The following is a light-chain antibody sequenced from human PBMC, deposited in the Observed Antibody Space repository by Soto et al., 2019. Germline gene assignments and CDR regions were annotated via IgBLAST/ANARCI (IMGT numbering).Light chain of an antibody. CDR3: QQYGSSPWT. CDR1: QSVSSF. CDR2: DVS. V-gene: IGKV3-20*01. Sequence: EIGLKQSPVTLSFSPWEIATLSCRASQSVSSFLAWYQQKPGQPPRLLIYDVSNRAAGIPARFSGSGSGTDFTLTISRLEPEDFAVYYCQQYGSSPWTFGQGTKVDI. J-gene: IGKJ1*01.